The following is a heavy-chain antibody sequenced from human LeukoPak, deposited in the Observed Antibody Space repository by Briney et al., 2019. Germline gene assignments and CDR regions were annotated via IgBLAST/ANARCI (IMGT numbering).Heavy chain of an antibody. V-gene: IGHV3-53*01. J-gene: IGHJ4*02. CDR1: GFTVSSNY. CDR2: IYSGGST. Sequence: GGSLRLSCAASGFTVSSNYMSWVRQAPGKGLEWVSVIYSGGSTYYADSVKGRFTISRDSSKNTLYLQMNSLRAEDTAVYYCARGSYSSGWTDFDYWGQGTLVTLSS. CDR3: ARGSYSSGWTDFDY. D-gene: IGHD6-19*01.